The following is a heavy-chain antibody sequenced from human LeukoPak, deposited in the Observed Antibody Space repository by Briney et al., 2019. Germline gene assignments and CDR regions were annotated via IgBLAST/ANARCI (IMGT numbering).Heavy chain of an antibody. CDR1: GFTFSSYW. V-gene: IGHV3-7*01. J-gene: IGHJ4*02. CDR2: IKQDGSEI. CDR3: ARDKRVGATILDY. D-gene: IGHD1-26*01. Sequence: GGSLRLSCAASGFTFSSYWTSWVRQAPGKGLEWVANIKQDGSEIYYVDSVKGRFTISRDNAKSSLSLQMNSLTAEDTAVYYCARDKRVGATILDYWGQGTLVTVSS.